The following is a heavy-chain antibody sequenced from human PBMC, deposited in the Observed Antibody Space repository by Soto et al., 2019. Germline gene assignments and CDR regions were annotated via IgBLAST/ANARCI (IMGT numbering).Heavy chain of an antibody. J-gene: IGHJ4*02. D-gene: IGHD6-6*01. Sequence: QVQLVESGGGVVQPGRSLRLSCAASGFTFSSYGMHWVRQAPGKGLEWVAVISYDGSNKYYADSVKGRFTISRDNSKNTLYLQMNSLRAEDTAVYYCAKDWGSSSLYFDYWGQGTLVTVSS. CDR2: ISYDGSNK. V-gene: IGHV3-30*18. CDR1: GFTFSSYG. CDR3: AKDWGSSSLYFDY.